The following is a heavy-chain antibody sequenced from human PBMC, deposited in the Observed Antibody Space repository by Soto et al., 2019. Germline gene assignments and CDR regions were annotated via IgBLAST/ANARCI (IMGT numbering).Heavy chain of an antibody. CDR1: GFSFSTYG. CDR3: ARDNSDSGAYYYFDY. D-gene: IGHD3-22*01. CDR2: IWFDGSNK. V-gene: IGHV3-33*01. J-gene: IGHJ4*02. Sequence: PGGSLRLSCAASGFSFSTYGMHWVRQAPGKGLECVAVIWFDGSNKQYADSVKGRFTISRDNSKNTLYLQMNSLIVEDTAVYYCARDNSDSGAYYYFDYWGQGTLVTVAS.